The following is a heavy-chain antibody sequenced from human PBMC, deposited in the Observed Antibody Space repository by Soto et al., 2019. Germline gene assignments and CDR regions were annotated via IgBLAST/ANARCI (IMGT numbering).Heavy chain of an antibody. CDR3: QRDLGGTITLFGTSYGLDV. CDR1: GFTFSDYY. V-gene: IGHV3-11*06. CDR2: ISSSSSYT. D-gene: IGHD3-3*01. Sequence: GGSLRLSCAASGFTFSDYYMSWIRQAPGKGLEWVSYISSSSSYTNYADSVKGRFTISRDNAKNSLYLQMNSLRAEDTAVYYCQRDLGGTITLFGTSYGLDVWGQGTTVTVSS. J-gene: IGHJ6*02.